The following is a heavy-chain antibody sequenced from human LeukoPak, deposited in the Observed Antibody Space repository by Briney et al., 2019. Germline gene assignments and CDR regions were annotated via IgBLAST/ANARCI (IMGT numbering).Heavy chain of an antibody. D-gene: IGHD3-16*01. Sequence: SETLSLTCTVSGGSISSSSYYWGWIRQPPGKGLEWIGSIYYSGSTCYNPSLKSRVTISVDTSKNQFSLKLSSVTAADTAVYYCASLLGGIVGYWGQGTLVTVSS. V-gene: IGHV4-39*01. J-gene: IGHJ4*02. CDR3: ASLLGGIVGY. CDR2: IYYSGST. CDR1: GGSISSSSYY.